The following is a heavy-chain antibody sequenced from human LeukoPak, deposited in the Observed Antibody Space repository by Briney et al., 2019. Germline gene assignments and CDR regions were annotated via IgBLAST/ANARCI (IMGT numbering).Heavy chain of an antibody. J-gene: IGHJ6*03. Sequence: ASVKVSCKASGYTFTGYYMHWVRQAPGQGLEWMGWINPNSGGTNYAQKFQGRVTMTRDTSISTAYMELSRLRSGDTAVYYCARDLGITGSQWVMDVWGKGTTVTVSS. CDR2: INPNSGGT. CDR3: ARDLGITGSQWVMDV. V-gene: IGHV1-2*02. CDR1: GYTFTGYY. D-gene: IGHD1-20*01.